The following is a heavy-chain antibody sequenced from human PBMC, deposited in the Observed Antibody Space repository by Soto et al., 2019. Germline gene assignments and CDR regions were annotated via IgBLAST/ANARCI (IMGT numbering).Heavy chain of an antibody. V-gene: IGHV4-4*07. J-gene: IGHJ5*02. CDR1: GGSMSKFY. CDR2: VYATGTS. CDR3: VRDGSKTLRDCFDP. Sequence: QVQVQESGPGLVKPSETLSLTCSVSGGSMSKFYWSWIRKTDGKGLEWMGRVYATGTSDYNPSLRSRIAMSVDISKKTFSLRLRSVTAADTGVYYCVRDGSKTLRDCFDPWGQGILVTVSS. D-gene: IGHD4-17*01.